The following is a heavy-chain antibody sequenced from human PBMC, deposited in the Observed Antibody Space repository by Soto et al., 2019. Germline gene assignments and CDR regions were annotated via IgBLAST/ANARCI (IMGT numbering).Heavy chain of an antibody. CDR1: GFTLHDST. J-gene: IGHJ4*02. CDR2: INWSGVNV. D-gene: IGHD3-22*01. CDR3: AKMTSSGSFSSDH. Sequence: GGSLRLSCVAPGFTLHDSTLHWVRQVPGRGLEWVASINWSGVNVAYADSVKGRFTISRDNARDSLFLEMNSLRVEDTAFYYCAKMTSSGSFSSDHWGQGT. V-gene: IGHV3-9*01.